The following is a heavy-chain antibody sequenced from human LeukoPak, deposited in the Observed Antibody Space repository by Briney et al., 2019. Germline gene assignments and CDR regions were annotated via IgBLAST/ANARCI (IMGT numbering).Heavy chain of an antibody. CDR3: ARALYQLPPYYYYYYMDV. CDR1: GGTFSSYA. CDR2: IIPIFGTA. D-gene: IGHD2-2*01. Sequence: SVKVSCKASGGTFSSYAISWLRQAPGQRLEWMGGIIPIFGTADYAQKFQCRVTITTDESTSTAYMELSSLRSEDTAVYYCARALYQLPPYYYYYYMDVWGKGTTVTVSS. V-gene: IGHV1-69*05. J-gene: IGHJ6*03.